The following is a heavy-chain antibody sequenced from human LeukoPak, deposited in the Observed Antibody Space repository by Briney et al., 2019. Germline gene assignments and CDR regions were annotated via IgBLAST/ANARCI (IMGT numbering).Heavy chain of an antibody. CDR2: IYYSGST. CDR3: ASVVVGRNWFDP. CDR1: GGSISSGDYY. D-gene: IGHD2-2*01. Sequence: TSETLSLTCTVSGGSISSGDYYWSWIRQPPGKGLEWIGYIYYSGSTYYNPSLKSRVTISVDTSKNQFSLKMSSVTAADTAVYYCASVVVGRNWFDPWGQGTQVTVSS. J-gene: IGHJ5*02. V-gene: IGHV4-30-4*01.